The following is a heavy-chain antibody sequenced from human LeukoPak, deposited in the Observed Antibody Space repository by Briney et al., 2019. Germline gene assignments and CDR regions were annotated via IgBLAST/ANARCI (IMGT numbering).Heavy chain of an antibody. Sequence: SQTLSLTCTVSGGSISSGGYYWSWIRQHPGKGLEWIGYIYYSGSTYYNPSLKSRVTISVDTSKNQFSLKLSSVTAADTAVYYCARGRMYYYDSTHLDYWGQGTLVTVSS. CDR1: GGSISSGGYY. V-gene: IGHV4-31*03. CDR3: ARGRMYYYDSTHLDY. CDR2: IYYSGST. J-gene: IGHJ4*02. D-gene: IGHD3-22*01.